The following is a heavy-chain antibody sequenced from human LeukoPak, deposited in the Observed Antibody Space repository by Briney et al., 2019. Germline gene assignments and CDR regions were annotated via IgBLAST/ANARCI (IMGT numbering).Heavy chain of an antibody. CDR1: GGSISYYY. CDR2: IYTSGST. CDR3: NVVVPAAIPTDY. D-gene: IGHD2-2*01. J-gene: IGHJ4*02. V-gene: IGHV4-4*07. Sequence: SETLFLTCSVSGGSISYYYWSWIRQPAGKGLEWIGRIYTSGSTNYKPSLNRRVTMSVDSTKIQFSLTLSSVTAADTTVYYCNVVVPAAIPTDYWGQGTLVTVSS.